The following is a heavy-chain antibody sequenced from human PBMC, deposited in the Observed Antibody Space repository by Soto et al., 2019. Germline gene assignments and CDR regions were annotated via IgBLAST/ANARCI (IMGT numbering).Heavy chain of an antibody. J-gene: IGHJ6*02. CDR3: ARHQQQLVQEYYYYGMDV. CDR1: SGSISSSSYY. V-gene: IGHV4-39*01. CDR2: IYYSGST. Sequence: KPSETLSLTCTVSSGSISSSSYYWGWIRQPPGKGLEWIGSIYYSGSTYYNPSLKSRVTISVDTSKNQFSLKLSSVTAADTAVYYCARHQQQLVQEYYYYGMDVWGQGTTVTVSS. D-gene: IGHD6-13*01.